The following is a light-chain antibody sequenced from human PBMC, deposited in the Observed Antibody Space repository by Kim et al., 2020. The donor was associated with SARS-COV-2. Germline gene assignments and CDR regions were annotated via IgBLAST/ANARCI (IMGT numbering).Light chain of an antibody. CDR1: SLRTYY. CDR2: GKT. J-gene: IGLJ2*01. CDR3: NSRDTSGNHVI. V-gene: IGLV3-19*01. Sequence: SSELTQDPAVSVALGQTVTITCQGDSLRTYYASWFQQKPGQAPVLVIYGKTKRPSGIPDRFSGYISGNTASLTITGSQAEDEADYYCNSRDTSGNHVIFG.